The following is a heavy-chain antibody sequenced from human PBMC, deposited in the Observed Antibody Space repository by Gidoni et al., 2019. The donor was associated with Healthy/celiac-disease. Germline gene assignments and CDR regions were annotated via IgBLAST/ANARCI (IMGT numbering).Heavy chain of an antibody. V-gene: IGHV3-48*03. J-gene: IGHJ6*02. Sequence: RFTISRDNAKNSLYLQMNSLRAEDTAVYYCARGLPRRYHYGMDVWGQGTTVTVSS. CDR3: ARGLPRRYHYGMDV.